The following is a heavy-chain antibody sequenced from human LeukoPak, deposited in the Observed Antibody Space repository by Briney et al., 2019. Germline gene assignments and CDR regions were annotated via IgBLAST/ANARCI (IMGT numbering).Heavy chain of an antibody. CDR1: GYTFTSYA. CDR3: ARTDVTMVRGVPRGTFNY. J-gene: IGHJ4*02. CDR2: INAGNGNT. D-gene: IGHD3-10*01. V-gene: IGHV1-3*01. Sequence: ASVKVSCKTSGYTFTSYAMHWVRQAPGQRLEWMGRINAGNGNTKYSQKFQGKVTITRDTSASTAYMEMSSLRSEDTAVYYCARTDVTMVRGVPRGTFNYWGQGTLVTVSS.